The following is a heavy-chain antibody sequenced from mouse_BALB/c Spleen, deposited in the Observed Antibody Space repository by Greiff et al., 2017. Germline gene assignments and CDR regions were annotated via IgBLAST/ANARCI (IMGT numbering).Heavy chain of an antibody. V-gene: IGHV2-9*02. D-gene: IGHD1-1*01. J-gene: IGHJ3*01. CDR2: IWAGGST. Sequence: VKLVESGPGLVAPSQSLSITCTVSGFSLTSYGVHWVRQPPGKGLEWLGVIWAGGSTNYNSALMSRLSISKDNSKSQVFLKMNSLQTDDTAMYYCARPYYYGSSGAFAYWGQGTLVTVSA. CDR1: GFSLTSYG. CDR3: ARPYYYGSSGAFAY.